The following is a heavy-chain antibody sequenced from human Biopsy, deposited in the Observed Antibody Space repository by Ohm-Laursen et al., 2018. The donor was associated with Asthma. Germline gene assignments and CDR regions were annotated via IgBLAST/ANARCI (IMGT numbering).Heavy chain of an antibody. D-gene: IGHD2-2*01. CDR2: INSVFGTT. CDR3: AREAGSCISRTCYSLDF. V-gene: IGHV1-69*01. CDR1: GGTFNTYV. J-gene: IGHJ4*02. Sequence: SSVTVSCKSLGGTFNTYVIGWARQAPGQGLEWMGGINSVFGTTTYPQKFQDRVTITADDSTSTVYMELSSLRSEDTAVYYCAREAGSCISRTCYSLDFWGQGTLVTVSS.